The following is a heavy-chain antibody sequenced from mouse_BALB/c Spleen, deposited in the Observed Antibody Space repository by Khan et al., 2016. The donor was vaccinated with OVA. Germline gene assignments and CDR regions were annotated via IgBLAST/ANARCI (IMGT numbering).Heavy chain of an antibody. D-gene: IGHD1-1*01. CDR3: ARIYGSDFDY. Sequence: VQLHQSGPELVKPGASVKISCKASGYSFTGYFMNWVMQSHGKSLEWIGRINPHIGETFYNPKFKGKATLTADESSSTAHMELRSLASEDSAVYYCARIYGSDFDYWGQGTTLTVSS. CDR2: INPHIGET. V-gene: IGHV1-20*02. J-gene: IGHJ2*01. CDR1: GYSFTGYF.